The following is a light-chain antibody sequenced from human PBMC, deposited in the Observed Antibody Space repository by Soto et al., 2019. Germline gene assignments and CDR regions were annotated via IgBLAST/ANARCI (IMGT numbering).Light chain of an antibody. Sequence: EIVMTQSPATLSVSPVERATLSCRASQSVSSNLAWYQQKPGQAPRLLIYGASTRATGIPARFSGSGSGTEFTLTISSLQSEDFAVYYCQHHRTFGQGTKGDI. V-gene: IGKV3-15*01. CDR3: QHHRT. CDR1: QSVSSN. J-gene: IGKJ1*01. CDR2: GAS.